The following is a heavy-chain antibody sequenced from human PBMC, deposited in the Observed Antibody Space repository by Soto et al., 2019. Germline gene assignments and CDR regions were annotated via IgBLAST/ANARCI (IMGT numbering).Heavy chain of an antibody. CDR3: ARGGETNSFYYYGMDV. V-gene: IGHV3-48*02. Sequence: GGSLRLSCAASGFTFTTSSMNWVRQAPGKGLEWVSYIDGSGSPIYYADSVKGRFTISRDNAKNSLYLQMKSLRDEDTAVYYCARGGETNSFYYYGMDVWGQGTTVTV. D-gene: IGHD7-27*01. J-gene: IGHJ6*02. CDR2: IDGSGSPI. CDR1: GFTFTTSS.